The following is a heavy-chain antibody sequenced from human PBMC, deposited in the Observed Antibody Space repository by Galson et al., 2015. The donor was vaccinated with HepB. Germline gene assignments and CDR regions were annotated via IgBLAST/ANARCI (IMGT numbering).Heavy chain of an antibody. Sequence: QSGAEVKKPGESLRISCKGSGYSFTKYWISWVRQMPGKGLEWMGRIDPSESYIKYSPSYQGHVTISADKSISTAYLQWSSLKASDTAMYYCARIGGEGRGRYSWFDPWGQGPLVTVSS. CDR2: IDPSESYI. CDR1: GYSFTKYW. V-gene: IGHV5-10-1*01. J-gene: IGHJ5*02. CDR3: ARIGGEGRGRYSWFDP. D-gene: IGHD3-16*01.